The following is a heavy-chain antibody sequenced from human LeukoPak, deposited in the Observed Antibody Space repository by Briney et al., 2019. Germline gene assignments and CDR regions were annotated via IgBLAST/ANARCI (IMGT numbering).Heavy chain of an antibody. D-gene: IGHD3-22*01. J-gene: IGHJ3*02. V-gene: IGHV1-46*01. Sequence: GASVTVSCKGSGYTFTSYYMHWVRQPPGPGLEWMVVINPRCGCTRYAQKFQGRVTMTRDTSTSTVYMELSSLRSEDTGVYYCARVYYYDSSGWDAFDTWGQGTMVTISS. CDR1: GYTFTSYY. CDR2: INPRCGCT. CDR3: ARVYYYDSSGWDAFDT.